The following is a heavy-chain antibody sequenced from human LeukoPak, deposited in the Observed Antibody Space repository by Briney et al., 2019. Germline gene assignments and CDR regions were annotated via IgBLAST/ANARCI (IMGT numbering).Heavy chain of an antibody. CDR2: IYTSGST. CDR1: GGSISSGSYY. V-gene: IGHV4-61*02. J-gene: IGHJ3*02. CDR3: ARPSAAGSLGAFDI. D-gene: IGHD6-13*01. Sequence: PSETLSLTCTVSGGSISSGSYYWSWIRQPAGKGLEWIGRIYTSGSTNYNPSLKSRVTISVDTSKNQFSLKLSSVTAADTAVYYCARPSAAGSLGAFDIWGQGTMVTVSS.